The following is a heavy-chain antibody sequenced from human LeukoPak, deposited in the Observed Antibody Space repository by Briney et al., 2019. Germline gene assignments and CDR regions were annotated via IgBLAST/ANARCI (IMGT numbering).Heavy chain of an antibody. CDR2: INPNSGGT. Sequence: ASVKVSCKASGYTFTGYYMHWVRQAPGQGLEWMGWINPNSGGTNYAQKFQGRVTMTRDTTISTAYMELSRLRSDDTAVYYCAKIPQVATYTVPNFDFWGQGTLVTVSS. D-gene: IGHD3-16*01. CDR1: GYTFTGYY. J-gene: IGHJ4*02. V-gene: IGHV1-2*02. CDR3: AKIPQVATYTVPNFDF.